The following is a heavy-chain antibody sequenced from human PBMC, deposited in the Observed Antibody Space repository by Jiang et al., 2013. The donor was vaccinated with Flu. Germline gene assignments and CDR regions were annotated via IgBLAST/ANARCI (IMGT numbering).Heavy chain of an antibody. J-gene: IGHJ2*01. CDR2: IYSDDST. Sequence: VQLLESGGGLIQPGGSLRLSCAASGFSVSSNYMSWVRQAPGKGLEWVSVIYSDDSTYYADSVKGRFTISRHNSKNTLYLQMNSLRAEDTAVYYCARAYYYDSTPGGFDLWGRGTLVTVSS. CDR3: ARAYYYDSTPGGFDL. CDR1: GFSVSSNY. D-gene: IGHD3-22*01. V-gene: IGHV3-53*04.